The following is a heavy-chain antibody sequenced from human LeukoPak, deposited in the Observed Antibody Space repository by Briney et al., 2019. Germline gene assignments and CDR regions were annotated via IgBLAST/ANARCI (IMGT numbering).Heavy chain of an antibody. Sequence: PSETLSLTCTVSGGSISNYYWSWIRQTPGKGLEWIGYIHNSGSTKYNPSLKSPVSISVDTSKNQFSLKVNSVPAADTAVYYCARSSEGRYYYDSSGYSYYYYYMDVWGKGTTVTISS. CDR3: ARSSEGRYYYDSSGYSYYYYYMDV. CDR2: IHNSGST. J-gene: IGHJ6*03. V-gene: IGHV4-59*01. D-gene: IGHD3-22*01. CDR1: GGSISNYY.